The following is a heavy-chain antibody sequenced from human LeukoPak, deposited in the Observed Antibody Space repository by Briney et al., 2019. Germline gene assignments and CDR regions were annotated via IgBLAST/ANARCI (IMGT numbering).Heavy chain of an antibody. CDR3: VIDPHPCSGSYYYYFDY. J-gene: IGHJ4*02. Sequence: GGSLRLSCATSGFTFSSYSMNWVRQAPGKGLEWISYIISSSSVVYYADSVKGRFTISRDNAKSSLYLQMNSLRAEDTAVYYCVIDPHPCSGSYYYYFDYWGQGTLVTVSS. CDR1: GFTFSSYS. V-gene: IGHV3-48*01. CDR2: IISSSSVV. D-gene: IGHD1-26*01.